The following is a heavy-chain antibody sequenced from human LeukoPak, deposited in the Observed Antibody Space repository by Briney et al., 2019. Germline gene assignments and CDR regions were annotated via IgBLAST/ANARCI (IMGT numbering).Heavy chain of an antibody. Sequence: SETLSLTCTVSGGSISSGDYYWSWIRQPPGKGLEWIGYIYYSGSTYYNPSLKSRVTISVDTSKNQFSLKLSSVTAADTAVYYCARRASRPPNDAFDIWGQGTMVTVSS. CDR1: GGSISSGDYY. V-gene: IGHV4-30-4*02. CDR3: ARRASRPPNDAFDI. CDR2: IYYSGST. J-gene: IGHJ3*02.